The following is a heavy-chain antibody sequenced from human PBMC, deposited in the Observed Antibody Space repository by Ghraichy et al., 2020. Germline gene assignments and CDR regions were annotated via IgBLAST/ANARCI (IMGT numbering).Heavy chain of an antibody. D-gene: IGHD6-19*01. CDR3: AREWAVAGTRNFDY. CDR1: GFTVSSNY. CDR2: IYSGGST. J-gene: IGHJ4*02. V-gene: IGHV3-66*01. Sequence: GGSLRLSCAASGFTVSSNYMSWVRQAPGKGLEWVSVIYSGGSTYYADSVKGRFTISRDNSKNTLYLQMNSLRAEDTAVYYCAREWAVAGTRNFDYWGQGTLVTVSS.